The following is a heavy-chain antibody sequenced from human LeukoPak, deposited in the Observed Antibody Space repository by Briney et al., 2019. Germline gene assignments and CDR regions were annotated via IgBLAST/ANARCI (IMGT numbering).Heavy chain of an antibody. CDR2: IIPIFGTA. J-gene: IGHJ4*02. Sequence: SVKVSCKASGGTFSSYAISWVRQAPGQGLEWMGGIIPIFGTANYAQKFQGRVTITADESTSTAYVELSSLRSEDTAVYYCARGGTMIVVVPHFDYWGQGTLVTVSS. D-gene: IGHD3-22*01. V-gene: IGHV1-69*01. CDR1: GGTFSSYA. CDR3: ARGGTMIVVVPHFDY.